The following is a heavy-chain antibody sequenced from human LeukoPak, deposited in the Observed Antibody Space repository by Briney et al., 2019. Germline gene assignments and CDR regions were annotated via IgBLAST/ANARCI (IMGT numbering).Heavy chain of an antibody. V-gene: IGHV3-7*01. CDR1: GFTFSSFW. Sequence: GGSLRLSCAASGFTFSSFWTSWVRQAPGKGLEWVANIKQDGSEKYYVDSVKGRFTISRDNARKSLYLQLNSVRAEDTAVYYCAREGRLAGADYWGQGTLVTVSS. CDR3: AREGRLAGADY. J-gene: IGHJ4*02. D-gene: IGHD6-13*01. CDR2: IKQDGSEK.